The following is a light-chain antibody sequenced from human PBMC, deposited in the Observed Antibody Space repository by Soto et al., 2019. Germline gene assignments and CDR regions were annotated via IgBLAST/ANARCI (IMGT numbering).Light chain of an antibody. CDR1: QRVSGGF. J-gene: IGKJ1*01. V-gene: IGKV3D-20*01. CDR3: QQYGSSPS. CDR2: DTS. Sequence: DIVLTQFPATLSLSPGEWVTLYCWASQRVSGGFLAWYKQKPGLAPRLILYDTSFRATGIPDRFSGSGSGTDFPLTISRMHPEDFAVYYCQQYGSSPSFGHGTKVDIK.